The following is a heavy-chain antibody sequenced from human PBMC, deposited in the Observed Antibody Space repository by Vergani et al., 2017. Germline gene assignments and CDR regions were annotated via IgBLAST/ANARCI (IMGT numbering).Heavy chain of an antibody. CDR1: GGTFSSYT. V-gene: IGHV1-69*08. CDR2: IIPIRGIA. J-gene: IGHJ5*02. CDR3: ARDHGDTVTTLPGSNWFDP. D-gene: IGHD4-11*01. Sequence: QVQLVQSGAEVKKPGSSVKVSCKASGGTFSSYTISWVRQAPGQGLEWMGRIIPIRGIANYAQTVQGRVTITSDKSTSTPYMELSSLRSEDTAVYYCARDHGDTVTTLPGSNWFDPWGQGTLVTVSS.